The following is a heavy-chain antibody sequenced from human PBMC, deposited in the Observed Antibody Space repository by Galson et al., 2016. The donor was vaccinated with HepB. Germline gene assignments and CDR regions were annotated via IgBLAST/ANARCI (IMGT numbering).Heavy chain of an antibody. D-gene: IGHD5-12*01. CDR1: GGTFSSYA. CDR2: IIPIFGTA. V-gene: IGHV1-69*06. CDR3: SSSIVATITWLYYYYMDV. J-gene: IGHJ6*03. Sequence: SVKVSCKASGGTFSSYAISWVRQAPGQGLEWMGGIIPIFGTANYAQKFQGRVTITADKSTSTAYMELRSLRSEYTALYYGSSSIVATITWLYYYYMDVWGKGITVIFSS.